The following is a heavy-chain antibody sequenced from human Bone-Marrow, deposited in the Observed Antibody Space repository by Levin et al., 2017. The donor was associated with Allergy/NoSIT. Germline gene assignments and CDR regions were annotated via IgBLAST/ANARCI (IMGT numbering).Heavy chain of an antibody. CDR2: INPGNGNT. V-gene: IGHV1-3*01. J-gene: IGHJ4*02. CDR1: GYTFINYV. Sequence: GESLKISCKASGYTFINYVMHWVRQAPGQSLEWMGYINPGNGNTKSSAKFQGRVTITTDTPASTAYMDVSSLTSEDTAVYYCARLRGSGSYHSYDFDYWGQGTLVTVSS. D-gene: IGHD3-10*01. CDR3: ARLRGSGSYHSYDFDY.